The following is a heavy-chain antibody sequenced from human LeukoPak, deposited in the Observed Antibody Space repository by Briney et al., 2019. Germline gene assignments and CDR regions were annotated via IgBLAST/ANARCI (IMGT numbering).Heavy chain of an antibody. V-gene: IGHV3-21*01. J-gene: IGHJ4*02. Sequence: GGSLRLSCAASGFTFSSYSINWVRQAPGKGLEWVSCVSSTSSFIYYADSVKGRFTISRDNAKNSLYLQMNSLRAEDTAVYYCARGIHYYDSSGYYALGYWGQGTLVTVSS. CDR2: VSSTSSFI. D-gene: IGHD3-22*01. CDR1: GFTFSSYS. CDR3: ARGIHYYDSSGYYALGY.